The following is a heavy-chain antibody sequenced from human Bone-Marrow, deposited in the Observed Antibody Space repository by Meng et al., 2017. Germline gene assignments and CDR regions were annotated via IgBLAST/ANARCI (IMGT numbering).Heavy chain of an antibody. D-gene: IGHD2-21*02. V-gene: IGHV1-24*01. Sequence: ASVKVSCKVSGYNLTELSMHWVRQAPGKGLEWMGGFDPEDGETIYAQKFQGRVTMTEDTSTDTAYMELSSLRSEDTAVYYCATVRLAYCGGDCYSRFDYWGQGTLVTVSS. CDR1: GYNLTELS. CDR3: ATVRLAYCGGDCYSRFDY. J-gene: IGHJ4*01. CDR2: FDPEDGET.